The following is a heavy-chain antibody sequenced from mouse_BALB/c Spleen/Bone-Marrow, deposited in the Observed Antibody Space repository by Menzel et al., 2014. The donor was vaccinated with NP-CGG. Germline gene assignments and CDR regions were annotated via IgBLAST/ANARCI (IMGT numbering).Heavy chain of an antibody. D-gene: IGHD1-1*01. CDR1: GFTFSTYA. CDR3: ARDGYGSSD. Sequence: DVKLVESGGVLVKPGGSLKLSCAASGFTFSTYAMSWVRQSPEKRLEWVAEISSGGSYTYYPDTVTGRFTISGDNAKNTLYLEMSSLRSEDTAMYYCARDGYGSSDWGQGTLVTVSA. V-gene: IGHV5-9-4*01. J-gene: IGHJ3*01. CDR2: ISSGGSYT.